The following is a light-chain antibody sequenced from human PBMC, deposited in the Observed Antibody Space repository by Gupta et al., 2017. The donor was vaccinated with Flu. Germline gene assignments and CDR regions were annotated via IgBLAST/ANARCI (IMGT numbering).Light chain of an antibody. Sequence: EFVLTQSPATLSLSPGERATLSCRASQRVGSSLVWYQKKPGQAPRLLIYDASNRATGIPSRFSGSGSGTXFTLTIXSLQPEDFAVYYCQQRDSCPLPFGXGTQVEIK. V-gene: IGKV3-11*01. J-gene: IGKJ1*01. CDR1: QRVGSS. CDR2: DAS. CDR3: QQRDSCPLP.